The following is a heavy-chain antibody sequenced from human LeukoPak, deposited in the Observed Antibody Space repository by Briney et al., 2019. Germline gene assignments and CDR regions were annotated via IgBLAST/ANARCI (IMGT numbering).Heavy chain of an antibody. V-gene: IGHV4-4*07. J-gene: IGHJ4*02. CDR3: ARGLLTYYYARDGPPPSLNYYFDY. CDR1: SFSISRDY. Sequence: PSETLSLTCTVSSFSISRDYWTWIRQPAGKELEWIGLISSTGSTNYNPPLNSRVTMSVDTATNQFSLKLSSVTAADTAVYFCARGLLTYYYARDGPPPSLNYYFDYWGLGIQVTVSS. CDR2: ISSTGST. D-gene: IGHD3-10*02.